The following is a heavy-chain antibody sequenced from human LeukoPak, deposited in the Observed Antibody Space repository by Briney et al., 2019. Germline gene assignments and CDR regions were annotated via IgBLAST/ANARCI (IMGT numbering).Heavy chain of an antibody. J-gene: IGHJ4*02. CDR3: ARGYSYGRFDY. V-gene: IGHV3-53*01. Sequence: GGSLRLSYAASGLTVSSNYMSWVRQAPGKGLEWVSVLYSGGSTYYADSVKGRFTISRDNSKNTLYLQMNSLRTEDTAVYYCARGYSYGRFDYWGQGTLVTVSS. CDR2: LYSGGST. D-gene: IGHD5-18*01. CDR1: GLTVSSNY.